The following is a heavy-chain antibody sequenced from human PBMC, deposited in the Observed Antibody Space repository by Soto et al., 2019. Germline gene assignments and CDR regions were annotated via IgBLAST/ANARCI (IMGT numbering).Heavy chain of an antibody. J-gene: IGHJ6*02. CDR1: GYTFTSYG. CDR2: ISAYNGNT. V-gene: IGHV1-18*01. Sequence: GASVKVSCKASGYTFTSYGISWVRQAPGQGLEWMGWISAYNGNTNYAQKLQGRVTMTTDTSTSTAYMELRSLRSDEPAVYYCAGQSPDPGYCSSTSCYPAPSYVMDVWGQGTTVTVSS. CDR3: AGQSPDPGYCSSTSCYPAPSYVMDV. D-gene: IGHD2-2*01.